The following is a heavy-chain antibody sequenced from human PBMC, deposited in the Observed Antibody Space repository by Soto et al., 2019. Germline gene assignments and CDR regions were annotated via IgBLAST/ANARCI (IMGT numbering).Heavy chain of an antibody. CDR2: INHSGCA. D-gene: IGHD1-26*01. Sequence: SGTLSLTCAVYGGSFGGYYWSWIRQPPGKGLEWIGEINHSGCANYKPSLKTVVTISVDTSKKPFSLTFSSVTAADTAVYYCSSESSYSGSYYTDYWGQGTLVTVSS. CDR1: GGSFGGYY. V-gene: IGHV4-34*01. CDR3: SSESSYSGSYYTDY. J-gene: IGHJ4*02.